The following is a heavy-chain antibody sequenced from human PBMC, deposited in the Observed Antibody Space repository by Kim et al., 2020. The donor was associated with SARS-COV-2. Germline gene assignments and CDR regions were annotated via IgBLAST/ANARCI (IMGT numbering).Heavy chain of an antibody. Sequence: GGSLRLSCAASGFTFSSYGMHWVRQAPGKGLEWVAVISYDGSNKYYADSVKGRFTISRDNSKNTLYLQMNSLRAEDTAVYYCAKDQYSSGWHPGYWGQGTLVTVSS. CDR2: ISYDGSNK. J-gene: IGHJ4*02. CDR3: AKDQYSSGWHPGY. CDR1: GFTFSSYG. V-gene: IGHV3-30*18. D-gene: IGHD6-19*01.